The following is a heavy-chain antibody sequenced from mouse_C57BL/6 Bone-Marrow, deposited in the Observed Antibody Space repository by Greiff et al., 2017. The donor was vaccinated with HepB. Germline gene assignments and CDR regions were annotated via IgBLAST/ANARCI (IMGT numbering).Heavy chain of an antibody. J-gene: IGHJ1*03. CDR1: GYSFTDYN. CDR2: INPNYGTT. CDR3: ARWDGSRTGWYFDV. V-gene: IGHV1-39*01. D-gene: IGHD1-1*01. Sequence: SGPELVKPGASVQISCKASGYSFTDYNMNWVKQSNGKSLEWIGVINPNYGTTSYNQKFKGKATLTVDQSSSTAYMQLNSLTSEDSAVYYCARWDGSRTGWYFDVWGTGTTVTVS.